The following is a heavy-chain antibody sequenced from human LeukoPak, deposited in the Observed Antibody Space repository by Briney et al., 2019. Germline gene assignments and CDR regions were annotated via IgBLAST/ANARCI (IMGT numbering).Heavy chain of an antibody. V-gene: IGHV3-49*03. J-gene: IGHJ6*02. CDR3: TRAYGGIAATGQSSYYFGMDV. CDR1: GFNFGDYA. Sequence: GGSLRLSCTVSGFNFGDYAMTCFRLAPGKGLEWVGFIRRKTYGGTTEYAASVKGRFTISRDDSKCIAYLQMNSLKTEDSAVYYCTRAYGGIAATGQSSYYFGMDVWGHGTTVTVSS. D-gene: IGHD6-25*01. CDR2: IRRKTYGGTT.